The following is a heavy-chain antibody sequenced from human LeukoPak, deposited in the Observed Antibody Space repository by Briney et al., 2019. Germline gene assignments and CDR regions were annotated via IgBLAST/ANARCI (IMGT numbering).Heavy chain of an antibody. V-gene: IGHV2-5*02. J-gene: IGHJ4*02. CDR2: IYWDDDK. CDR1: GFSLSTRGVG. CDR3: AHTAGSYYKKNPFDY. Sequence: SGPTLVNPPQTLTLTCTFSGFSLSTRGVGVGWIRQPPGKALEWLALIYWDDDKRYSPSLKSRLTITKDTSKNQVVLTMTNMDPVDTATYYCAHTAGSYYKKNPFDYWGQGTLVTVSS. D-gene: IGHD3-10*01.